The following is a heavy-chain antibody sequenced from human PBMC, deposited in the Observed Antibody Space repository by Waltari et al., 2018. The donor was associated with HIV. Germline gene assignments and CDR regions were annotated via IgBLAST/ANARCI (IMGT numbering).Heavy chain of an antibody. D-gene: IGHD3-22*01. J-gene: IGHJ3*02. V-gene: IGHV4-34*01. Sequence: QVQLQQWGAGLLKPPETLSLTCAIYGASFSAYDWNWIRQPPGKGLEWIGEINHSGSSNYNPSVKSRVTISVDTSKNQLSLKLSSVIAADTAVYYCARATIASTMIMRGAFDIWGQGTMVTVSS. CDR3: ARATIASTMIMRGAFDI. CDR2: INHSGSS. CDR1: GASFSAYD.